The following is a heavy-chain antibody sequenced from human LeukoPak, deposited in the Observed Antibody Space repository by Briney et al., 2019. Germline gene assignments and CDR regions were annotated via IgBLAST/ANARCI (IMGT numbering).Heavy chain of an antibody. CDR1: GYTFTSYY. D-gene: IGHD3-10*01. V-gene: IGHV1-46*01. CDR2: NFFHDGTT. J-gene: IGHJ6*02. CDR3: ARDSGNYHYDMDV. Sequence: ASVKVSCTASGYTFTSYYMHWVRQAPGQGLEWMGINFFHDGTTSNTQKFPGRLTMTRDTSTSTVYMELSSLRSEDTAVYYCARDSGNYHYDMDVWGQGTTVIVSS.